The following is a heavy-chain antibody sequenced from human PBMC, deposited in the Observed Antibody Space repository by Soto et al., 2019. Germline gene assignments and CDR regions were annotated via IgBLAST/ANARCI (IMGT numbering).Heavy chain of an antibody. V-gene: IGHV4-39*01. CDR2: IYYSGST. J-gene: IGHJ6*02. CDR3: ARLIAARLYGMDV. D-gene: IGHD6-6*01. CDR1: GGSISSSSYY. Sequence: PSETLSLTRTVSGGSISSSSYYWGWIRQPPGKGLEWIGSIYYSGSTYYNPSLKSRVTISVDTSKNQFSLKLSSVTAADTAVYYCARLIAARLYGMDVWGQGTTVTVSS.